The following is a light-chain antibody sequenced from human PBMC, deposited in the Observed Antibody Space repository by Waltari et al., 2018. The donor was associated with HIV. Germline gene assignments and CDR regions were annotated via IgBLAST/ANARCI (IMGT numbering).Light chain of an antibody. CDR1: STNIGSTI. J-gene: IGLJ3*02. CDR2: SNA. CDR3: AAWDDSLNGM. Sequence: QSVLTPPPSVSGTPGQNVTIPCSGSSTNIGSTIVNWYQQVPEAAPKLLIYSNAQRPSGVPDRFSGSKSGTSASLAISGLQSADEADYYCAAWDDSLNGMFGGGTKLTV. V-gene: IGLV1-44*01.